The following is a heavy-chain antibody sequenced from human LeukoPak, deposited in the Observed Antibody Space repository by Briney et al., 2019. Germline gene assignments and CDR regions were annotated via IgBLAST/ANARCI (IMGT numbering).Heavy chain of an antibody. V-gene: IGHV3-30*04. CDR3: ARTRGTYSSTGYYFDY. Sequence: GGSLRLSCAASGFTFSSYAMHWVRQAPGKGLEWVALIPYDGSNKYYADSVKGRFTVSRDNSKNTLYLQMNSLRAEDTAVYYCARTRGTYSSTGYYFDYWGQGSLVTVSS. CDR1: GFTFSSYA. CDR2: IPYDGSNK. J-gene: IGHJ4*02. D-gene: IGHD6-13*01.